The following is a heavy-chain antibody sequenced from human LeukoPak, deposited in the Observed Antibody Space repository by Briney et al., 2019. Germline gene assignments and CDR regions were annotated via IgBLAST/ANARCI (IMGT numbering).Heavy chain of an antibody. CDR1: GGSFSGYY. CDR2: INHSGST. J-gene: IGHJ4*02. Sequence: SSETLSLTCAVYGGSFSGYYWSWIRQPPGKGLEWIGEINHSGSTNYNPSLKSRVTISVDTSKSQFSLKLSSVTAADTAVYYCATTPNPNYFDYWGQGALVTVSS. V-gene: IGHV4-34*01. CDR3: ATTPNPNYFDY.